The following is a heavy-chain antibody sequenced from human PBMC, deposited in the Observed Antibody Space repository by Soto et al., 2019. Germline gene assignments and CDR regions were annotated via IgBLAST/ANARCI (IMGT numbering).Heavy chain of an antibody. CDR1: GFTFSSYG. D-gene: IGHD6-13*01. Sequence: QVQLVESGGGVVQPGRSLRLSCAASGFTFSSYGMHWVRQAPGKGLEWVAVIWYDGSNKYYADSVKGRFTISRDNSKNTLYLQMNSLRAEDTAVYYCARGSSSWYYHYYYYGMDVWGQGTTVTVSS. CDR2: IWYDGSNK. J-gene: IGHJ6*02. V-gene: IGHV3-33*01. CDR3: ARGSSSWYYHYYYYGMDV.